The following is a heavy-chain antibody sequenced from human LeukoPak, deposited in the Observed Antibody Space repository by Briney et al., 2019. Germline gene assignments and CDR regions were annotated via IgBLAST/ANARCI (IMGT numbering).Heavy chain of an antibody. D-gene: IGHD2-15*01. CDR2: INGDGTST. J-gene: IGHJ4*02. V-gene: IGHV3-74*01. CDR3: ARQVVARRRAIDY. Sequence: GGSLRLSCAASGFTFRSYWMHWVRQAPGKGLVWVSRINGDGTSTSYADSVKGRFTISRDNSKNTLYLQMNSLRAEDTAVYYCARQVVARRRAIDYWGQGTLVTVSS. CDR1: GFTFRSYW.